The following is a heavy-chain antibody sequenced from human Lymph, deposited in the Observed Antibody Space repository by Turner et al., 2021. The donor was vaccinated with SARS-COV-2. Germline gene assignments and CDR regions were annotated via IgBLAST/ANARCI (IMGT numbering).Heavy chain of an antibody. CDR2: ISYDGNNK. Sequence: QVQLVESGGGVVQPGRSLRLSCAASGFTFSSYTLHWVRQAPGKGLEWVAFISYDGNNKYYADSVRGRFTISRDNSKNTLYLQMNSLRAEDTAVYYCARGLSGNYYFFDYWGQGTLVTVSS. V-gene: IGHV3-30-3*01. CDR3: ARGLSGNYYFFDY. CDR1: GFTFSSYT. D-gene: IGHD1-26*01. J-gene: IGHJ4*02.